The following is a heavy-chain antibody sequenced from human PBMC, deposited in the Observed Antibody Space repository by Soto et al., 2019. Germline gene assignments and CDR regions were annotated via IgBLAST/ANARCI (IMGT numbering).Heavy chain of an antibody. J-gene: IGHJ4*02. Sequence: QVQLQESGPGLVKPSGTLSLTCAVSGVSISSHDWWTWVRQPPGKGLEWIGESHQSGKTNYNSSLESRVTISVDKSKNQFSLKLTSVTVADTAVYYCATRDISRFYWGQGTLVTVSS. CDR2: SHQSGKT. CDR3: ATRDISRFY. V-gene: IGHV4-4*02. D-gene: IGHD6-13*01. CDR1: GVSISSHDW.